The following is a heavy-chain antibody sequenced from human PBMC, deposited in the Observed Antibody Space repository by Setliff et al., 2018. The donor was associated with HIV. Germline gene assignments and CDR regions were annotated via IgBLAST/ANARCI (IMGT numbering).Heavy chain of an antibody. J-gene: IGHJ4*02. D-gene: IGHD5-12*01. CDR3: ARAGAALIVAPGLDY. Sequence: ASVKVSCKASGYTFTTYAINWVRQAPGQGLEWMGWINTNTGNPTYAQVFAGRFVFSLDTSVSTAYLQISSLKAEDTAVYYCARAGAALIVAPGLDYWGQGTLVTVSS. CDR2: INTNTGNP. CDR1: GYTFTTYA. V-gene: IGHV7-4-1*02.